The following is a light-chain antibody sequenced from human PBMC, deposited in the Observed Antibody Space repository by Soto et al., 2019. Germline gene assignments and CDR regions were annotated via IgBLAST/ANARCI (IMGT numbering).Light chain of an antibody. CDR3: MQGTYCPYT. Sequence: DVVMTQSPLSLPVTLGQPASISCRSSQSLVYSDGNIYLNWFHQRPGQSPRRLIYKVSNRDSGVPDRFSGSGSGTDFTLKISWVEAEDVGVYYCMQGTYCPYTVGQGPKLEI. CDR2: KVS. V-gene: IGKV2-30*01. CDR1: QSLVYSDGNIY. J-gene: IGKJ2*01.